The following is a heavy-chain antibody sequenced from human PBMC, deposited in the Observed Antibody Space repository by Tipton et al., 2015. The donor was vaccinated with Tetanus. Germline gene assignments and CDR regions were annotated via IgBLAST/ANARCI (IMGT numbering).Heavy chain of an antibody. Sequence: LRLSCTVSGASISSRLWNWIRQPPGKGLEWIGYLHYSGATAYNPSLRSRVTISGDTSKSLFSLRLKSVTAADTAIYYCARGKSDTSGYFFPYFDYWGQGTLVTASS. CDR3: ARGKSDTSGYFFPYFDY. D-gene: IGHD3-22*01. CDR1: GASISSRL. J-gene: IGHJ4*02. V-gene: IGHV4-59*11. CDR2: LHYSGAT.